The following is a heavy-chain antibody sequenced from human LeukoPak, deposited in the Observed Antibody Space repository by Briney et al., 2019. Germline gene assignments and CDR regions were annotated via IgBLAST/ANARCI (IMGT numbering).Heavy chain of an antibody. D-gene: IGHD5-18*01. CDR1: GDSISSSGYY. CDR3: ARIERSGYTYGYLAY. V-gene: IGHV4-39*07. CDR2: FSYGGRT. J-gene: IGHJ4*02. Sequence: SETLSLTCTVSGDSISSSGYYWGWIRQPPGTGLEWIGSFSYGGRTYYNPSLKSRVTISVDTSKNQFSLRLGSVTAADTAAFYCARIERSGYTYGYLAYWGQGTLVTVSS.